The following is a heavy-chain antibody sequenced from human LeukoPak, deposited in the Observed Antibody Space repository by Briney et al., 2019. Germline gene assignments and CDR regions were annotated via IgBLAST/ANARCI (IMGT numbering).Heavy chain of an antibody. J-gene: IGHJ6*02. CDR3: AKADDSYERDIVVVVAATRVSSYYGMDV. V-gene: IGHV3-33*06. CDR1: GFTFTNYG. Sequence: GGSLRLSCAASGFTFTNYGMHWVRQAPGKGLEWVAVVWFDGTNKYYADSVKGRFTISRDNSKNTVYLQMNSLRAEDTAVYYCAKADDSYERDIVVVVAATRVSSYYGMDVWGQGTTVTVSS. CDR2: VWFDGTNK. D-gene: IGHD2-15*01.